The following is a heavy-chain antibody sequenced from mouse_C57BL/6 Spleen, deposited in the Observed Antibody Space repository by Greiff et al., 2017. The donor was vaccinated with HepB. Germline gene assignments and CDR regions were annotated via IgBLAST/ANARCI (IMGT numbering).Heavy chain of an antibody. V-gene: IGHV1-72*01. CDR1: GYTFTSYW. CDR2: IDPNSGGT. J-gene: IGHJ1*03. Sequence: QVQLKQPGAELVKPGASVKLSCKASGYTFTSYWMHWVKQRPGRGLEWIGRIDPNSGGTKYNEKFKSKATLTVDKPSSTAYMQLSSLTSEASAVYYCAREGELGRGYIDVWGTGTTVTVSS. CDR3: AREGELGRGYIDV. D-gene: IGHD4-1*01.